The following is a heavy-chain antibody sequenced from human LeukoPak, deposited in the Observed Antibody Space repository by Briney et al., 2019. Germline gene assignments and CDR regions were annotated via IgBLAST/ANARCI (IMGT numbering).Heavy chain of an antibody. CDR1: GFTFSSYA. CDR3: AKSHNYYDSSGYYHGDY. V-gene: IGHV3-23*01. CDR2: ISGSGGST. Sequence: GGSLRLSCAASGFTFSSYAMSWVRQAPGKGLEWVSAISGSGGSTYYADSVKGRFTISRDNSKNTLYLQMNSLRAEDTAVYYCAKSHNYYDSSGYYHGDYWGQGTLVTVSS. J-gene: IGHJ4*02. D-gene: IGHD3-22*01.